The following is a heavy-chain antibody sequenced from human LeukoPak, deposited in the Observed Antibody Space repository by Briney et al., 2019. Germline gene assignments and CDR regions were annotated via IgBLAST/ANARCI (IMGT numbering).Heavy chain of an antibody. CDR3: ARALRGGYSYGYPAYY. J-gene: IGHJ4*02. CDR1: GFAVSSNY. Sequence: GGSLRLSCAASGFAVSSNYMSWVRQAPGKGLEWVSVIYSGGSTYYADSVKGRFTISRDNSKNTLYLQMNSLRAEDTAVYYCARALRGGYSYGYPAYYWGQGTLVTVSS. D-gene: IGHD5-18*01. CDR2: IYSGGST. V-gene: IGHV3-66*01.